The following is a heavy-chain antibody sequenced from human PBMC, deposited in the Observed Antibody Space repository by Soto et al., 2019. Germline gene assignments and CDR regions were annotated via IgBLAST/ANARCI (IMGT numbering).Heavy chain of an antibody. CDR1: GYTFTNYA. CDR3: ASVSGYYLPDY. Sequence: QVQLVQSGAEEKKPGASVKVSCKASGYTFTNYATHWVRQAPGQRLEWMGWINAGNGNTKYSQKFQGRVTITRDTSASTAYMELSSLRSEDTAVYSCASVSGYYLPDYWGQGTLVTVSS. J-gene: IGHJ4*02. CDR2: INAGNGNT. V-gene: IGHV1-3*05. D-gene: IGHD5-12*01.